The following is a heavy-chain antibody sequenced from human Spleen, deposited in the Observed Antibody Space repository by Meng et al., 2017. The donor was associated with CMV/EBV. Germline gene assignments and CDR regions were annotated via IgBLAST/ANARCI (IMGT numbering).Heavy chain of an antibody. J-gene: IGHJ3*02. Sequence: ASVKVSCKASGYTFTGYHMHWVRQAPGQGLEWMGWINPNSGGTNYAQKFQGRVTMTRDTSISTAYMELSRLRSDDTAVYYCARDSASKLGYCTTTSCLGAFDIWGQGTMVTVSS. V-gene: IGHV1-2*02. D-gene: IGHD2-2*01. CDR2: INPNSGGT. CDR1: GYTFTGYH. CDR3: ARDSASKLGYCTTTSCLGAFDI.